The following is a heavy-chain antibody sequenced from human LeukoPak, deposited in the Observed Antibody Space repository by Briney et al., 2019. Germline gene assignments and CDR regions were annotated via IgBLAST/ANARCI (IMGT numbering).Heavy chain of an antibody. D-gene: IGHD5-18*01. J-gene: IGHJ6*03. V-gene: IGHV5-51*01. Sequence: GESLKISCKGSGYSFTSYWIGWVRQMPGKGLEWMGIIYPGDSDTRYSPSFQGQVTISADKSIGTAYLQWSSLKASDTAMYYCARLGLQRYYYYYYYMDVWGKGTTVTVSS. CDR1: GYSFTSYW. CDR2: IYPGDSDT. CDR3: ARLGLQRYYYYYYYMDV.